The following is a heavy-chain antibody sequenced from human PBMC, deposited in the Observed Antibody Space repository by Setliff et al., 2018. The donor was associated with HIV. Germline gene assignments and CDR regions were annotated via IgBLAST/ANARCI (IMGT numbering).Heavy chain of an antibody. CDR1: GSPIYSSGFF. Sequence: SETLSLTCTVSGSPIYSSGFFWGWVRQPPGKGLEWIGSISYRGENHYNPSFMSRVTISADTSKNQYSLNLRSVTASDTAVYYCARDSGWWQIDYWGQGTQVTVSS. D-gene: IGHD6-19*01. CDR3: ARDSGWWQIDY. V-gene: IGHV4-39*02. CDR2: ISYRGEN. J-gene: IGHJ4*02.